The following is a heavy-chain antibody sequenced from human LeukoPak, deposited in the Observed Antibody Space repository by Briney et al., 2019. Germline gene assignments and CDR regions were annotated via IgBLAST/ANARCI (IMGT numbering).Heavy chain of an antibody. J-gene: IGHJ4*02. D-gene: IGHD2-15*01. Sequence: GGSLRLPCAASGFTFSSYGMHWVRQAPGKGLEWVAVISYDGSNKYYADSVKGRFTISRDNSKNTLYLQMNSLRAEDTAVYYCAKDLLLSVWGQGTLVTVSS. CDR3: AKDLLLSV. CDR1: GFTFSSYG. CDR2: ISYDGSNK. V-gene: IGHV3-30*18.